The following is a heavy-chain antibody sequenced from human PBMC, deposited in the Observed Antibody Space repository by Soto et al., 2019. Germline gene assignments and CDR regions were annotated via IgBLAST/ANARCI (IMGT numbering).Heavy chain of an antibody. D-gene: IGHD3-9*01. CDR3: ATSRQDILTGYYTAILDY. Sequence: GESLKISCKGSGYSFTTYWIGWVRQMPGKGLEWMGIIYPGDSDTRYSPSFQGQVTISADKSISTAYLQWSSLKASDTAMYYCATSRQDILTGYYTAILDYWGQGTLVTVSS. CDR2: IYPGDSDT. CDR1: GYSFTTYW. V-gene: IGHV5-51*01. J-gene: IGHJ4*02.